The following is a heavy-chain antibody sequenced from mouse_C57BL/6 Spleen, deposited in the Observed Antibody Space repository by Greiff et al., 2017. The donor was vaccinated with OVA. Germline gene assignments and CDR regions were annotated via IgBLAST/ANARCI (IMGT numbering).Heavy chain of an antibody. CDR1: GYTFTSYW. CDR2: IHPNSGST. J-gene: IGHJ4*01. V-gene: IGHV1-64*01. Sequence: QVQLQQPGAELVKPGASVKLSCKASGYTFTSYWLHWVKQRPGPGLEWIGMIHPNSGSTNYNEKFKSKATLTVDKSSSTAYMQLSSLTSEDSAVYYCARWRDSYAMDYWGKGTSVTVSS. CDR3: ARWRDSYAMDY.